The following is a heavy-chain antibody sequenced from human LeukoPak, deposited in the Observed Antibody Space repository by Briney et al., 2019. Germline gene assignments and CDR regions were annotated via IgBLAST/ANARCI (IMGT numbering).Heavy chain of an antibody. J-gene: IGHJ5*02. Sequence: KPSETLSLTCAVYGGSFSGYYWSWIRQPPGKGLEWIGETNHSGSTNYNPSLKSRVTISVDTSKNQFSLKLSSVTAADTAVYYCARVTGSTTYSSSWTNWFDPWGQGTLVTVSS. CDR2: TNHSGST. V-gene: IGHV4-34*01. CDR3: ARVTGSTTYSSSWTNWFDP. D-gene: IGHD6-13*01. CDR1: GGSFSGYY.